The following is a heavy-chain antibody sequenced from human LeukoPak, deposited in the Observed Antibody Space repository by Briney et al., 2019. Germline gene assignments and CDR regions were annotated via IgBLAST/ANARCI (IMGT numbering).Heavy chain of an antibody. Sequence: GASVKVSCKASGYTFTVHYIHWVRQAPGQGPEWMGWINPNSGDANYPQKFQGRVTMTRDTSISTAYMELRSLRSDDTAVYYCARDKYQQLAHPYYYYMDVWGKGTTVTVSS. CDR3: ARDKYQQLAHPYYYYMDV. V-gene: IGHV1-2*02. J-gene: IGHJ6*03. CDR1: GYTFTVHY. CDR2: INPNSGDA. D-gene: IGHD6-13*01.